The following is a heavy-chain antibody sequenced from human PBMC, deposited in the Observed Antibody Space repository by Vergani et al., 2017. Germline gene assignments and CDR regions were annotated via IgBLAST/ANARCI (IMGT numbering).Heavy chain of an antibody. J-gene: IGHJ1*01. D-gene: IGHD1-1*01. CDR2: ISYDGTQK. Sequence: QVHLVESGGGVVQPGRSLRLSCVVSGFTSSYYGMHWFLQAPGKGLEWVAVISYDGTQKYYADSVKGRFTISRDNSKSTLYLQMNSLRTEDTAVYYCATKSCGTTGCQIGYVREWGQGNLVTVSS. CDR3: ATKSCGTTGCQIGYVRE. V-gene: IGHV3-30*03. CDR1: GFTSSYYG.